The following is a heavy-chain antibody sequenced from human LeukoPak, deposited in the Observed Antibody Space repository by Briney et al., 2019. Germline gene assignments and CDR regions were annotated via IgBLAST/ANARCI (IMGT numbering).Heavy chain of an antibody. Sequence: GGSLRLSCEFSGFSFSDYYMTWIRQAPGKGLEWLSHITGSGSTAFYADSVKGRFTISRDNAENSLYLQMNSLRVEDTAFYYCARDLAYSRLDYWGQGMLVTVSS. J-gene: IGHJ4*02. V-gene: IGHV3-11*04. CDR1: GFSFSDYY. CDR3: ARDLAYSRLDY. D-gene: IGHD5-18*01. CDR2: ITGSGSTA.